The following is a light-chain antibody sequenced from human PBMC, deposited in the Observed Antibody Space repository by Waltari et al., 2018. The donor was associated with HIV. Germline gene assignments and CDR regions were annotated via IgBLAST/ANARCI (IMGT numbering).Light chain of an antibody. CDR1: RRDAGGYDY. J-gene: IGLJ1*01. V-gene: IGLV2-14*03. CDR3: SSYTSSSTRV. Sequence: QSALTQPASVSGSPGQSITISCTGTRRDAGGYDYVSWYQQHPGKAPNLMIYDVSNRPSGVSNRFSGSKSGNTASLIISGLQAEDEADYYCSSYTSSSTRVFGTGTAVTVV. CDR2: DVS.